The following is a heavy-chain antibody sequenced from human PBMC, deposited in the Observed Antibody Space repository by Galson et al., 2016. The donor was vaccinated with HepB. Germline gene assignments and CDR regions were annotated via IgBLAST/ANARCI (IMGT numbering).Heavy chain of an antibody. V-gene: IGHV4-4*02. CDR3: VRLRGATGGTCFDS. J-gene: IGHJ5*01. CDR1: GGSINSTNW. D-gene: IGHD3-10*01. CDR2: IYHTETI. Sequence: SETLSLTCAVSGGSINSTNWWSWVRQTPGKGLEWIGEIYHTETINHSASFTGRYGMSIAKSKNEFCLKLTSVTDADTGIYYCVRLRGATGGTCFDSWGQGTRVTVSS.